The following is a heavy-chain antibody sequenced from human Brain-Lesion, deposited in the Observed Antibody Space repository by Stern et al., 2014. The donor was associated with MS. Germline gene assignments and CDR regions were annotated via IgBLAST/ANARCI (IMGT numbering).Heavy chain of an antibody. CDR2: IYSSGST. V-gene: IGHV4-39*01. CDR3: ARTGDDFGDYSLSY. Sequence: QVQLVESGPGLVKPSETLSLTCTVSGGSINTNNYYWGWIRQPPGKGLEWIGNIYSSGSTFYSPSLKSRVTMSVATSKNQFSPKLASVTAADTAVYYCARTGDDFGDYSLSYWGQGTLVTVSS. J-gene: IGHJ4*02. D-gene: IGHD4-17*01. CDR1: GGSINTNNYY.